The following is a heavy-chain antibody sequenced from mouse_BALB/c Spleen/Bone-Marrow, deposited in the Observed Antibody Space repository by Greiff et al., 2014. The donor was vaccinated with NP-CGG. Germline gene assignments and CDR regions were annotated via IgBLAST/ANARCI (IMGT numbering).Heavy chain of an antibody. J-gene: IGHJ4*01. CDR2: IDPANGNT. CDR3: ARWEYYAMDY. D-gene: IGHD4-1*01. CDR1: GFNIKDTY. V-gene: IGHV14-3*02. Sequence: EVQLQQSGAELVKPGASAKLSCTASGFNIKDTYMHWVKQRPEQGLEWIGRIDPANGNTKYDPKFQGKATITADTSSNTAYLQLSILTSEDTAVYYCARWEYYAMDYWGQGTSVTVSS.